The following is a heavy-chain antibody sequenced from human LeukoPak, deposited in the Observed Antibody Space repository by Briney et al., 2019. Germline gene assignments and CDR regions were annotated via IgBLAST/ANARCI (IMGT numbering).Heavy chain of an antibody. Sequence: PSETLSLTCTVSGGSISSSSYYWGWIRQPPGKGLEWIGYIYYSGSTNYNPSLKSRVTISVDTSKNQFSLKLSSVTAADTALYYCARDGYSSSWHKRGAFDIWGQGTMVTVSS. CDR3: ARDGYSSSWHKRGAFDI. D-gene: IGHD6-13*01. V-gene: IGHV4-61*01. CDR2: IYYSGST. CDR1: GGSISSSSYY. J-gene: IGHJ3*02.